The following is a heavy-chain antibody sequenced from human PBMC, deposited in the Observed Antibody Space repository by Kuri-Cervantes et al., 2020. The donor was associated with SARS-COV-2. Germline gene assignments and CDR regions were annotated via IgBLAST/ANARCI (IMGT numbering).Heavy chain of an antibody. CDR1: GFTFTSSA. J-gene: IGHJ3*02. Sequence: SVKVSCKASGFTFTSSAMQWVRQARGQRLEWIGWIVVGSGNTNYAQKFQERVTITRDISTSTAYMELSSLRSEDMAVYYCAAALIDAFDIWGQGTVVTISS. CDR2: IVVGSGNT. CDR3: AAALIDAFDI. V-gene: IGHV1-58*02.